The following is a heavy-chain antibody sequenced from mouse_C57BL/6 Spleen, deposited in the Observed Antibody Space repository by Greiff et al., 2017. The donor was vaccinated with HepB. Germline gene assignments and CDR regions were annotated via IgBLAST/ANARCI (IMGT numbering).Heavy chain of an antibody. J-gene: IGHJ2*01. CDR1: GYAFTNYL. Sequence: QVQLKQSGAELVRPGTSVKVSCKASGYAFTNYLIEWVKQRPGQGLEWIGVINPGSGGTNYNEKFKGKATLTADKSSSTAYMQLSSLTSEDSAVYFCARFIPYYFDYWGQGTTLTVSS. D-gene: IGHD1-1*01. CDR3: ARFIPYYFDY. CDR2: INPGSGGT. V-gene: IGHV1-54*01.